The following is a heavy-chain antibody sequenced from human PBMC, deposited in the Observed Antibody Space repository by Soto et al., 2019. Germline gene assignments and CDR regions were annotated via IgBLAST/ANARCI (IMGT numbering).Heavy chain of an antibody. CDR2: IIPIFGTA. J-gene: IGHJ4*02. D-gene: IGHD3-22*01. Sequence: QVQLVQSGAEVKKPGSSVKVSCKASGGTFSSYAISWVRQAPGQGLEWMGGIIPIFGTANYAQKFQGRVTITADESTSTAYMELSSLRSEDTAVYYCGLWGGEGRNYYDSSGYYALDYWGQGTLVTVSS. CDR3: GLWGGEGRNYYDSSGYYALDY. V-gene: IGHV1-69*12. CDR1: GGTFSSYA.